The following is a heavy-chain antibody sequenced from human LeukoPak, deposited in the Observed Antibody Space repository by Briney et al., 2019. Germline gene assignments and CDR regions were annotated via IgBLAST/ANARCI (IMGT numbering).Heavy chain of an antibody. CDR2: ISGSGGST. CDR1: GFTFSSYS. V-gene: IGHV3-21*01. CDR3: AFIFGVVPS. Sequence: GGSLRLSCAASGFTFSSYSMNWVRQAPGKGLEWVSAISGSGGSTYYADSVKGRFTISRDNAKNSLYLQMNSLRAEDTAVYYCAFIFGVVPSWGQGTLVTVSS. J-gene: IGHJ4*02. D-gene: IGHD3-3*02.